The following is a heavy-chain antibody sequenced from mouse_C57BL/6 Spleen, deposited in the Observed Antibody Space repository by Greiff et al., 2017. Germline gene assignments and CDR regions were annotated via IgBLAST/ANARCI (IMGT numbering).Heavy chain of an antibody. CDR2: ISYSGST. Sequence: EVQLQESGPGMVKPSQSLSLTCTVTGYSITSGYDWHWIRHFPGNKLEWMGYISYSGSTNYNPSLKSRISITHDTSKNHFFLKLNSVTTEDTATYYCARGGNSYAMDYWGQGTSVTVSS. D-gene: IGHD2-1*01. J-gene: IGHJ4*01. CDR3: ARGGNSYAMDY. CDR1: GYSITSGYD. V-gene: IGHV3-1*01.